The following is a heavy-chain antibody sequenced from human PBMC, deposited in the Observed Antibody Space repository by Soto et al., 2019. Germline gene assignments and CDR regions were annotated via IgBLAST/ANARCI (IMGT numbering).Heavy chain of an antibody. V-gene: IGHV2-5*02. D-gene: IGHD6-13*01. J-gene: IGHJ5*02. CDR1: GFSLSASGVG. CDR3: AHRRIAMTRNWFDP. CDR2: IYWDDDK. Sequence: QITLKESGPTLVKPTQTLTLTCTFSGFSLSASGVGVGWIRQPPGKALEWLALIYWDDDKRYSPSLKSRLTITEDTSKKQVVLTMTNMDPADTATYYCAHRRIAMTRNWFDPWGQGTLVTVSS.